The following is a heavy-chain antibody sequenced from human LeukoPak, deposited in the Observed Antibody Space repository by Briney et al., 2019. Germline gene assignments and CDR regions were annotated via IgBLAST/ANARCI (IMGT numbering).Heavy chain of an antibody. CDR1: GYTFTSYA. CDR2: INTNTGNP. Sequence: GASVKVSCKASGYTFTSYAMNWVRQAPGQGLEWMGWINTNTGNPTYAQGFTGRFIFSLDTSVSTAYLQISSLKAEDTAVYYCARDAYCSSTSCYPRRIAAAGPYNWFDPWGQGTLVTVSS. D-gene: IGHD2-2*01. V-gene: IGHV7-4-1*02. CDR3: ARDAYCSSTSCYPRRIAAAGPYNWFDP. J-gene: IGHJ5*02.